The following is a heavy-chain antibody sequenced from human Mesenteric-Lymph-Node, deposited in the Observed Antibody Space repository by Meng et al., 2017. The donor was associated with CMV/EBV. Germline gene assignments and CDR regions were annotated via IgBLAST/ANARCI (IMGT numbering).Heavy chain of an antibody. CDR2: FDPENGEK. Sequence: GESLKISCAASGFTFSSYAMSWVRQAPGKGLEWMGGFDPENGEKVYAQKFQGRVTMTEDTSADTAYMELSSLRSEDTAVYYCATWGAQTVTSFRVVIITGYQHGMDVWGQGTTVTVSS. D-gene: IGHD3-3*01. CDR1: GFTFSSYA. CDR3: ATWGAQTVTSFRVVIITGYQHGMDV. J-gene: IGHJ6*02. V-gene: IGHV1-24*01.